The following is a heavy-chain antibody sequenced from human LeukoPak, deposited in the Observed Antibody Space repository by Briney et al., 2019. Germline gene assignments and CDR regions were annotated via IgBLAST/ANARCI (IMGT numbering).Heavy chain of an antibody. CDR3: ARVYLQYYYDSNTANFDI. Sequence: SETLSLTCTVSGGSISSSSYYWGWIRQPPGKGLEWIGSIYYSGSTYYNPSLKSRVTISVDTSKNQFSLKLSSVTAADTAVYYCARVYLQYYYDSNTANFDIWGQGTMVTVSS. J-gene: IGHJ3*02. V-gene: IGHV4-39*07. D-gene: IGHD3-22*01. CDR2: IYYSGST. CDR1: GGSISSSSYY.